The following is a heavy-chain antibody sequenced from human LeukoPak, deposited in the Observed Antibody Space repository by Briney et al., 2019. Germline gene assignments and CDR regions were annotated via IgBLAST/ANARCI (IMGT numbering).Heavy chain of an antibody. CDR1: GGSISSYY. CDR3: ASGYGSGSYYGEIDY. V-gene: IGHV4-59*01. Sequence: SESLSLTCTVSGGSISSYYWSWIRQPPGKGLEWIGYIYYSGSTNYNPSLKSRVTISVDTSKNQFSLKLSSVTAADTAVYYCASGYGSGSYYGEIDYWGQGTLVTVSS. D-gene: IGHD3-10*01. J-gene: IGHJ4*02. CDR2: IYYSGST.